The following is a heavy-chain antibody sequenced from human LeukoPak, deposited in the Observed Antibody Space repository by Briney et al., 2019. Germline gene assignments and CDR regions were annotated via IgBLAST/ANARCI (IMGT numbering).Heavy chain of an antibody. CDR3: AKRYDFWGGSFNYYNMDV. D-gene: IGHD3-3*01. Sequence: GGSLRLSCVGSGFSFSSYAMSWVRQAPGKGLEWVSGISGSGGNAYYADSIKGRFTISRDNSKNTLYLQMNSLRAEDTAVYYCAKRYDFWGGSFNYYNMDVWGQGTTVTVSS. J-gene: IGHJ6*02. CDR2: ISGSGGNA. V-gene: IGHV3-23*01. CDR1: GFSFSSYA.